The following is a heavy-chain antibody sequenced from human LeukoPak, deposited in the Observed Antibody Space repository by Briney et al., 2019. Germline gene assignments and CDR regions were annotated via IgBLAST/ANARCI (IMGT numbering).Heavy chain of an antibody. Sequence: PSETLSLTCAVYGGSFSGYYWSWIRHPPGKGREWIGEINHSGSTNYNPSLKSRVTISVDTSKNQFSLKRSSVTAADTAVYYCASVYGDYGSPASPIDYWGQGTLVTVSS. CDR3: ASVYGDYGSPASPIDY. V-gene: IGHV4-34*01. CDR2: INHSGST. D-gene: IGHD4-17*01. CDR1: GGSFSGYY. J-gene: IGHJ4*02.